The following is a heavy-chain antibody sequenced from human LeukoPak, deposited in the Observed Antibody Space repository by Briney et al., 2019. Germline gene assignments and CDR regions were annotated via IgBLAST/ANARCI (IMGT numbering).Heavy chain of an antibody. CDR2: INWDGGST. J-gene: IGHJ6*03. CDR1: GFTFDDYG. D-gene: IGHD4-11*01. Sequence: PGGSLRFSCAASGFTFDDYGMSWFRQAPGKGLKGFAGINWDGGSTGYADSVKGRFTISRDNAKTSLYLRINSLRAEATALYYGARGFSYSKSDNYYYYMDVWGKKTTVTVSS. CDR3: ARGFSYSKSDNYYYYMDV. V-gene: IGHV3-20*04.